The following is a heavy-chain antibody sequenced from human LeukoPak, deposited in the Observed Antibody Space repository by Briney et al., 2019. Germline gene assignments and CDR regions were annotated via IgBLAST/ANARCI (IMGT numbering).Heavy chain of an antibody. CDR2: TYYSGGT. CDR1: GGSISSYY. CDR3: ARHGSSGINWYFDL. D-gene: IGHD3-22*01. Sequence: SETLSLTCTVSGGSISSYYWSWIRQPPGKGLEWIGYTYYSGGTNYNPSLKSRVTISVDTSKDQFSLKLSSVTAADTAVYFCARHGSSGINWYFDLWGRGTLVTVSS. J-gene: IGHJ2*01. V-gene: IGHV4-59*08.